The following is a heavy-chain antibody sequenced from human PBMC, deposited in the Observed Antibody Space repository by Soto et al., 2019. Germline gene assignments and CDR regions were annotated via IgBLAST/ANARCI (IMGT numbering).Heavy chain of an antibody. CDR2: ISYDGSNK. V-gene: IGHV3-30*04. D-gene: IGHD6-13*01. Sequence: GGSLRLSCAASGFTFSSYAMHWVRQAPGKGLEWVAVISYDGSNKYYADSVKGRFTISRDNSKNTLYLQMNSLRAEDTAVYYCARSVIGGIAAAGTFDYWGQGTLVTVSS. J-gene: IGHJ4*02. CDR1: GFTFSSYA. CDR3: ARSVIGGIAAAGTFDY.